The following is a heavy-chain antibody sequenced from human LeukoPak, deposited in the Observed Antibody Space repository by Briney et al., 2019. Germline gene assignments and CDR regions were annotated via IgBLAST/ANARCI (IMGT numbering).Heavy chain of an antibody. Sequence: PSETLSLTCTVSGGSISTYYWSWIRQPPGKGLEWIGYIYYSGNTKYNPSLTSRVTISVDPPKNQFSLKLTSVTAADTAVYYCARARQKLLNNWFDPWGQGTLVTVSS. CDR1: GGSISTYY. CDR2: IYYSGNT. CDR3: ARARQKLLNNWFDP. V-gene: IGHV4-59*01. J-gene: IGHJ5*02. D-gene: IGHD2-15*01.